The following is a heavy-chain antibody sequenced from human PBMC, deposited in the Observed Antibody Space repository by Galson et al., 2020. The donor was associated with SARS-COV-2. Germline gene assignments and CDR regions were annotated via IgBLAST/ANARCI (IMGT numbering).Heavy chain of an antibody. CDR3: ARVQNNDFWSGYYIDY. V-gene: IGHV3-53*01. CDR1: GFTFSSNY. CDR2: IYSGGRT. Sequence: GGSLRLSCAASGFTFSSNYMSWVRQAPGKGLEWVSVIYSGGRTYYADSVSGRFTISRDNSKNTVYLQMNSLRAEDTAVYFCARVQNNDFWSGYYIDYWGQGTMVTVSS. J-gene: IGHJ4*02. D-gene: IGHD3-3*01.